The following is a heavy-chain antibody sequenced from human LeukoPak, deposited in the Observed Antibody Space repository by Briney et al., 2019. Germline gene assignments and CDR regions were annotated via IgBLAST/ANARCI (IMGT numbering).Heavy chain of an antibody. CDR2: INHSGST. CDR3: ARGSMTTVRYNWFDP. D-gene: IGHD4-17*01. V-gene: IGHV4-34*01. CDR1: GGSFSGYY. Sequence: SETLSLTCAVYGGSFSGYYWSWIRQPPGKGLEWIGEINHSGSTNYNPSLKSRVTISVDTSKNQFSLKLSSVTAADTAVYYCARGSMTTVRYNWFDPWGQGTLVTVSS. J-gene: IGHJ5*02.